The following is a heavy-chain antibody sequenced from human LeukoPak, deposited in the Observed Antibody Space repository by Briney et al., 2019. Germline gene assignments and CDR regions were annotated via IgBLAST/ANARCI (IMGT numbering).Heavy chain of an antibody. J-gene: IGHJ4*02. CDR3: ARQNDFRLDY. Sequence: GESLKISCKGSGYTFSSYWIGWVRQMPGKGLEWMGIINPGDSDTRYSPSLQGQVTISVDTSIGTAYLQWSSLKASDTAIYYCARQNDFRLDYWGKGTLVTVSS. D-gene: IGHD3-3*01. CDR2: INPGDSDT. V-gene: IGHV5-51*01. CDR1: GYTFSSYW.